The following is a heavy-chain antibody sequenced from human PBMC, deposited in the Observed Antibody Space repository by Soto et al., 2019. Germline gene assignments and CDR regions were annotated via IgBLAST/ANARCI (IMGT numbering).Heavy chain of an antibody. Sequence: QVQLVQSGAEVKKPGASVKVSCKASGYTFSSHGFSWVRQAPGQGLEWMGWISAYNGNTNFAQKFQARVTMTTDTSTSTAYMDLMSLRSDDTAVYYCARMYYDSSSYLDYWGQGTLVTVSS. CDR3: ARMYYDSSSYLDY. CDR1: GYTFSSHG. V-gene: IGHV1-18*04. J-gene: IGHJ4*02. D-gene: IGHD3-22*01. CDR2: ISAYNGNT.